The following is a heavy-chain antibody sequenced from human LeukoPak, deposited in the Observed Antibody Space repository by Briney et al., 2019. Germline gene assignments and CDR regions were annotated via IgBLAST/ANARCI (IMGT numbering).Heavy chain of an antibody. J-gene: IGHJ4*02. CDR2: VSSSGAYI. Sequence: GGSLRLSCAVSGFIVSDNYMSWVRQAPGKGLEWGASVSSSGAYIYYADLMEVRFTISRDNAKNSLILQMNSLRAEATAVYYCARGVANYRYYFDSWGQGTLVTVSS. CDR3: ARGVANYRYYFDS. V-gene: IGHV3-21*01. D-gene: IGHD4/OR15-4a*01. CDR1: GFIVSDNY.